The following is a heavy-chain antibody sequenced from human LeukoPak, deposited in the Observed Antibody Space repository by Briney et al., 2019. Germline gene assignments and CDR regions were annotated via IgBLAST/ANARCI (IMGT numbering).Heavy chain of an antibody. CDR3: ARGTGYAVFDI. V-gene: IGHV3-74*01. CDR2: ISSDGTTT. D-gene: IGHD5-12*01. J-gene: IGHJ3*02. CDR1: GFTFSSYA. Sequence: PGGSLRLSCAASGFTFSSYAMSWVRQAPGKGLVWVSRISSDGTTTTYADSVKGRFTISRDNARNTLYLQMNSLRAEDTAVYYCARGTGYAVFDIWGQGTMVTVSS.